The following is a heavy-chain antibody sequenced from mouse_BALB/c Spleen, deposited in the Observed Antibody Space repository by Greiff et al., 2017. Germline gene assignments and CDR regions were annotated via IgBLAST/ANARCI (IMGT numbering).Heavy chain of an antibody. D-gene: IGHD3-1*01. CDR3: ARGSGTPLDY. Sequence: QVQLQQSGPELVKPGASVKISCKASGYAFSSSWMNWVKQRPGQGLEWIGRIYPGDGDTNYNGKFKGKATLTADKSSSTAYMQLSSLTSVDSAVYFCARGSGTPLDYWGQGTTLTVSS. J-gene: IGHJ2*01. V-gene: IGHV1-82*01. CDR2: IYPGDGDT. CDR1: GYAFSSSW.